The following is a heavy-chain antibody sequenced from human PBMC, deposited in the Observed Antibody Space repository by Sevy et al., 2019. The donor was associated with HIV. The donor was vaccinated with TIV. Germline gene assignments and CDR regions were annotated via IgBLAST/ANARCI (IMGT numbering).Heavy chain of an antibody. J-gene: IGHJ4*02. D-gene: IGHD3-9*01. CDR1: GFTFSSYA. CDR3: AKCHILTGYLPFDY. Sequence: GGSLRLSCAASGFTFSSYAMSWVRQAPGKGLEWVSAISGSGGRTYYADSVKGRFTISRDNSKNTLYLQMNSLRAEDTAVYYCAKCHILTGYLPFDYWGQGTLVTVSS. CDR2: ISGSGGRT. V-gene: IGHV3-23*01.